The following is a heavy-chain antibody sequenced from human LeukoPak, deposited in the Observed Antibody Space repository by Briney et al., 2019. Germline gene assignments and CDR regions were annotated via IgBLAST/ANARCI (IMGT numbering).Heavy chain of an antibody. CDR2: IIPIFGTA. D-gene: IGHD4-11*01. J-gene: IGHJ5*02. V-gene: IGHV1-69*01. CDR3: ARDRVDYRGRWFDP. Sequence: SVKVSCRASGGTFSSYAISWVRQAPGQGLEWMGGIIPIFGTANYAQKFQGRVTITADESTSTAYMELSSLRSEDTAVYYCARDRVDYRGRWFDPWGQGTLVTVSS. CDR1: GGTFSSYA.